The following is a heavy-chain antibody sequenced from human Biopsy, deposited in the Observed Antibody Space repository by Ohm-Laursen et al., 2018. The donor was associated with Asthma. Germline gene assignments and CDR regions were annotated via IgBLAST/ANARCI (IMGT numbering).Heavy chain of an antibody. CDR1: GFTFSNYG. CDR3: AKEVFPGWELRRGPDY. V-gene: IGHV3-30*18. J-gene: IGHJ4*02. D-gene: IGHD4-23*01. CDR2: ISLDGSNK. Sequence: SLRLSCAASGFTFSNYGMHWVRQSPGKGPDWVAVISLDGSNKNYTDSVKGRFTISRDNSRNTLDLQMHSLRAEDTAGYYCAKEVFPGWELRRGPDYWGQGTLVTGSS.